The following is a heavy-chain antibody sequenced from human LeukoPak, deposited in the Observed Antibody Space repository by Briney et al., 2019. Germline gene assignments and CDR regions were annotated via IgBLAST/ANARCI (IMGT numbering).Heavy chain of an antibody. J-gene: IGHJ6*02. CDR2: IYYSGST. D-gene: IGHD5-18*01. Sequence: PSETLSLTCTVSGGSVSSGSYYWSWIRQPPGKGLEWIGYIYYSGSTNYNPSLKSRVTISVDTSKNQLSLKLSSVTAADTAVYYCARSRGYSYGYPNNGMNVWGQGTTVTVSS. V-gene: IGHV4-61*01. CDR1: GGSVSSGSYY. CDR3: ARSRGYSYGYPNNGMNV.